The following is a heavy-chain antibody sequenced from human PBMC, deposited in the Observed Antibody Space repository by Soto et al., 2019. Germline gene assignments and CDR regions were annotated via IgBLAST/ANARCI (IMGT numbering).Heavy chain of an antibody. V-gene: IGHV3-73*02. CDR2: IRSKVNNYAT. J-gene: IGHJ2*01. CDR1: GFTFSGPA. CDR3: TRGSGKTGWYFDL. D-gene: IGHD3-9*01. Sequence: EVHLVESGGGLVQPGGSLKLSCAASGFTFSGPAMHWVRQASGKGLEWVGRIRSKVNNYATSYGASVNGRFTISRDDSKNTAYLQMNSLTTEDTAVYYCTRGSGKTGWYFDLWGRGTLVTVSS.